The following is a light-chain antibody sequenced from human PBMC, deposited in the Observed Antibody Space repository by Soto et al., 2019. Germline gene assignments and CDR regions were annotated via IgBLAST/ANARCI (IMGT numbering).Light chain of an antibody. V-gene: IGLV1-44*01. Sequence: QSVLTQPPSASETPGQRVSISCSGSGSNIGSNTVHWYQQLPGTAPKPLMYSNNQRPSGVPDRFSGSKSGTSASLAISGLQSEDEADYYCAAWDDSLSGYVFGTGTKVTVL. CDR3: AAWDDSLSGYV. J-gene: IGLJ1*01. CDR1: GSNIGSNT. CDR2: SNN.